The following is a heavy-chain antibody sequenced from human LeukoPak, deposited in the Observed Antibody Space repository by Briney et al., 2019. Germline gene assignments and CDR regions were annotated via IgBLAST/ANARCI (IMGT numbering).Heavy chain of an antibody. D-gene: IGHD4-17*01. CDR1: EFTFSSYS. J-gene: IGHJ4*02. CDR2: INSAGST. CDR3: AKDQNTVATAPFDY. Sequence: PGGSLRLSCAASEFTFSSYSMNWVRQAPGKGLEWVSAINSAGSTYYGDSVRGRFTISRDNSKNVLHLQMNSLRAEDTALYYCAKDQNTVATAPFDYWGLGTLVTVSS. V-gene: IGHV3-23*01.